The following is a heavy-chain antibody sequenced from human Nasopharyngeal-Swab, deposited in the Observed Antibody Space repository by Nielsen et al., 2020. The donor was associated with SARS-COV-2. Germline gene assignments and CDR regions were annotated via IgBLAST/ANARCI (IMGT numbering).Heavy chain of an antibody. CDR3: ARQEYSGYDHHYFDY. CDR2: IYPGDSDT. J-gene: IGHJ4*02. V-gene: IGHV5-51*01. CDR1: GYSFTSYW. D-gene: IGHD5-12*01. Sequence: GESLKISWKGSGYSFTSYWIGWVRQMPGKGLEWMGIIYPGDSDTRYSPSFQGQVTISADKSISTAYLQWSSLKASDTAMYYCARQEYSGYDHHYFDYWGQGTLVTVSS.